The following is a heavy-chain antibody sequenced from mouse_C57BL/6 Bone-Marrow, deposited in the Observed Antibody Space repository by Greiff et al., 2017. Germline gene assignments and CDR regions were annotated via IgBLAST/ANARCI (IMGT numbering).Heavy chain of an antibody. Sequence: QVQLQQSGAELVKPGASVKMSCKASGYTFTSYWITWVKQRPGQGLEWIGNIYPGSGSTNYNEKFKSKATLTVDTSSSTTYMQLSSLTSEDSAVYYCARPYDSNYWYFEVWGTGTTVTVSA. V-gene: IGHV1-55*01. CDR2: IYPGSGST. D-gene: IGHD2-5*01. CDR3: ARPYDSNYWYFEV. J-gene: IGHJ1*03. CDR1: GYTFTSYW.